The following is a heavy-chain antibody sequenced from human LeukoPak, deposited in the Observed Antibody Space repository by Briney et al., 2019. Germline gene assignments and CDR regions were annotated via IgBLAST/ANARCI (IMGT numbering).Heavy chain of an antibody. J-gene: IGHJ4*02. CDR1: GYTFTGYY. V-gene: IGHV1-2*02. D-gene: IGHD2-2*02. CDR3: ARDPCTKELGSYTAINDY. CDR2: INPNSGGT. Sequence: ASVKVSCKASGYTFTGYYMHWVRQAPGQGLEWMGWINPNSGGTNYAQKFQGRVTMTRDTSISTAYMELSRLRSDDTAVYYCARDPCTKELGSYTAINDYWGQGTLVTVSS.